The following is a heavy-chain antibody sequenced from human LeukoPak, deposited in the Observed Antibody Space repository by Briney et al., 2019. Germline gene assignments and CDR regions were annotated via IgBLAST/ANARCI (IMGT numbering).Heavy chain of an antibody. CDR2: IYTSGST. V-gene: IGHV4-61*02. CDR3: ARDGRVGSTSSWYYYGMDV. CDR1: GGSISSGSYY. J-gene: IGHJ6*02. D-gene: IGHD2-2*01. Sequence: SETLSLTCTVSGGSISSGSYYWSWIRQPAGKGLEWIGRIYTSGSTNYNPSLKSRVTISVDTSKNQFSLKLSSVTAADTAVYYCARDGRVGSTSSWYYYGMDVWGQGTTVTVSS.